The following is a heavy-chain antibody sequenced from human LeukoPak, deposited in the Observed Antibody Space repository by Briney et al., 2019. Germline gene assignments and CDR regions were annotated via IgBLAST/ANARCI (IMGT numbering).Heavy chain of an antibody. CDR3: ARGRILTGYYPANSHFDY. D-gene: IGHD3-9*01. Sequence: SETLSLTCAVSGGSISSGGYSWSWIRQPPGKGLEWIGYIYYSGSTYYNPSLKSRVTISVDTSKNQFSLKLSSVTAADTAVYYCARGRILTGYYPANSHFDYWGQGTLVTVSS. V-gene: IGHV4-30-4*07. CDR2: IYYSGST. CDR1: GGSISSGGYS. J-gene: IGHJ4*02.